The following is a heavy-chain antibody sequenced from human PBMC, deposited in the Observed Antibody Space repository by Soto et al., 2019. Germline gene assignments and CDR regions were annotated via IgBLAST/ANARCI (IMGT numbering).Heavy chain of an antibody. CDR1: GFTFSSYS. D-gene: IGHD1-1*01. Sequence: EVQLLESGGGLVQPGGSLRLSCAASGFTFSSYSMNWVRQAPGKGLEWVSSISSSSSYIYYADSVKGRFTISRDNAKNSLYLQMNSLRAEDTAVYYCARVLLDHYGMDVWGQGTTVTVSS. CDR2: ISSSSSYI. J-gene: IGHJ6*02. V-gene: IGHV3-21*01. CDR3: ARVLLDHYGMDV.